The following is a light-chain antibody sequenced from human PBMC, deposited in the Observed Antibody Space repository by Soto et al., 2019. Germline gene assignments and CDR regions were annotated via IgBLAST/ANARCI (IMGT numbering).Light chain of an antibody. V-gene: IGKV3-20*01. Sequence: IVLTQSPGTLSLSPGERATLSCRASQSVSNSYLAWYQQKRGQAPRLLLYGTSSRATGIPDRFSGSGSGTDFTLTISRLEPEDFAVYFCQHYVPSPETWTFGQGTKVEIK. CDR1: QSVSNSY. CDR2: GTS. CDR3: QHYVPSPETWT. J-gene: IGKJ1*01.